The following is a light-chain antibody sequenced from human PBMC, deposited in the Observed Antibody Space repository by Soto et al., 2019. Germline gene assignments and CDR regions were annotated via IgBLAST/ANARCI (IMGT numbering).Light chain of an antibody. CDR3: QSYDNSLSVSL. CDR2: INT. J-gene: IGLJ1*01. CDR1: SSNIGAGYD. Sequence: QSVLTQPPSVSGAPGQRVTISCTGSSSNIGAGYDVHWYQQLPGTAPKLLIYINTNRPSGVPDRFSGSKSGTSASLAITGLQAEDEADYYCQSYDNSLSVSLFGPGTKLPVL. V-gene: IGLV1-40*01.